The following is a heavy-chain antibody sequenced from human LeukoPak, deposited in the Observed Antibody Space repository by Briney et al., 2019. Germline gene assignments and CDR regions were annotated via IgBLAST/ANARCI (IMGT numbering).Heavy chain of an antibody. V-gene: IGHV4-59*12. CDR2: IYYSGST. CDR3: ARAVGSSHYFDY. CDR1: GGSFSGYY. D-gene: IGHD6-6*01. Sequence: PSETLSLTCAVYGGSFSGYYWSWIRQPPGKGLEWIGYIYYSGSTNYNPSLKSRVTISVDTSKNQFSLKLSSVTAADTAVYYCARAVGSSHYFDYWGQGTLVTVSS. J-gene: IGHJ4*02.